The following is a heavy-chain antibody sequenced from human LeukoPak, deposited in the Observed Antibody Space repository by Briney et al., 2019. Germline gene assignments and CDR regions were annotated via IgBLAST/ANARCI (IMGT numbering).Heavy chain of an antibody. D-gene: IGHD6-6*01. CDR3: ARGSGMDV. J-gene: IGHJ6*02. V-gene: IGHV4-59*12. CDR1: GGSISPYY. Sequence: SETLSLTCTVSGGSISPYYWSWIRQPPGRGLEWIGYFSYSGSTNYSPSLKSRVTISLDTSKNQFSLKLSSVTAADTAVYYCARGSGMDVWGQGTTVTVSS. CDR2: FSYSGST.